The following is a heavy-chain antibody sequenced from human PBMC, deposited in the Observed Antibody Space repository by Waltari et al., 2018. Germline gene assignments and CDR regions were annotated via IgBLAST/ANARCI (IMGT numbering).Heavy chain of an antibody. CDR2: IIPILGIA. CDR3: ARVRCGGDCYPNWFDP. Sequence: QVQLVQSGAEVKKPGSSVKVSCKASGGTFSSYAISWVRQAPGQGLEWMGGIIPILGIANYAQKFQGRVTITADKSTSTAYMELSSLRSEDTAVYYCARVRCGGDCYPNWFDPWGQGTLVTVSS. V-gene: IGHV1-69*10. D-gene: IGHD2-21*01. CDR1: GGTFSSYA. J-gene: IGHJ5*02.